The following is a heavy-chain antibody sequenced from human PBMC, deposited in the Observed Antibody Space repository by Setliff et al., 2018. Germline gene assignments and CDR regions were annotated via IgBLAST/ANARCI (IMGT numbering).Heavy chain of an antibody. J-gene: IGHJ4*02. D-gene: IGHD5-12*01. Sequence: ASVKVSCKASGYIFTSYGFSWVRQAPGQGLEWMGWISTYNGKTNYAQKFQGRVTISTDESTTTPYMELSSLRSEDTAVYYCAREAPGYNYNDYFDYWGQGTLVTVSS. V-gene: IGHV1-18*01. CDR3: AREAPGYNYNDYFDY. CDR2: ISTYNGKT. CDR1: GYIFTSYG.